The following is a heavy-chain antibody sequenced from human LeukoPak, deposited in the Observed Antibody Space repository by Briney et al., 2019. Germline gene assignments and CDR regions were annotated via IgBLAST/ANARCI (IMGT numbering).Heavy chain of an antibody. CDR2: IYSGGST. CDR3: ATSTVTLGIFDY. D-gene: IGHD4-17*01. V-gene: IGHV3-53*01. CDR1: GFTVSSNY. J-gene: IGHJ4*02. Sequence: GGSLRLSCAASGFTVSSNYMSWVRQAPGKGLEWVSVIYSGGSTYYADSVKGRFTISRDNSKNTLYLQMNSLRAEDTAVYYCATSTVTLGIFDYWGQGTLVTVSS.